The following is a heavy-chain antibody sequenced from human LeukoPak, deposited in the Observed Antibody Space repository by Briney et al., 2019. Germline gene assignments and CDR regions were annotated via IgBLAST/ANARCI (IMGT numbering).Heavy chain of an antibody. CDR1: GYTFTGYY. CDR2: INPNSGGT. Sequence: ASMKVSCKASGYTFTGYYMHWVRQAPGQGLEWMGWINPNSGGTNYAQKFQGRVTMTRDTSISTAYMELSRLRSDDTAVYYCAREWELLPNFDYWGQGTLVTVSS. J-gene: IGHJ4*02. D-gene: IGHD1-26*01. V-gene: IGHV1-2*02. CDR3: AREWELLPNFDY.